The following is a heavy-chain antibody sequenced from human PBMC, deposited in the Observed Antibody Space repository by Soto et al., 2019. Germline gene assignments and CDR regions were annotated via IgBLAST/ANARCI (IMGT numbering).Heavy chain of an antibody. CDR3: ARTRFLEYLSFDY. D-gene: IGHD3-3*01. Sequence: SETQSLTCPVSGGSISSGGYYWSWIRQHPGKGLEWIGYIYYSGSTYYSPSLKSRVTISVDTSKNQFSLKLSSVTAADTAVYYCARTRFLEYLSFDYWGQGTLVTVSS. V-gene: IGHV4-30-4*08. CDR1: GGSISSGGYY. CDR2: IYYSGST. J-gene: IGHJ4*02.